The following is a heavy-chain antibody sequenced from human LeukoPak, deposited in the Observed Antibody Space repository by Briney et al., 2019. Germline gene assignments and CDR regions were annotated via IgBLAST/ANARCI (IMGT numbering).Heavy chain of an antibody. V-gene: IGHV3-53*01. D-gene: IGHD1-26*01. J-gene: IGHJ4*02. CDR2: SGGRT. Sequence: SGGRTYYADSAKGRFTISRDIFKNTVYLQMNSLRAEDTAVYYCAREGATTAFDYWGQGTLVTVSS. CDR3: AREGATTAFDY.